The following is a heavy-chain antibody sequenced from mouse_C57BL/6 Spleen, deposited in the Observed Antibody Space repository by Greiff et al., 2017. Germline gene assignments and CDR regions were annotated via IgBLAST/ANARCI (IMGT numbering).Heavy chain of an antibody. J-gene: IGHJ2*01. CDR3: ARSRGYGNPFDY. CDR2: IDPSDSYT. Sequence: QVQLQQPGAELVKPGASVKLSCKASGYTFTSYWMQWVKQRPGQGLEWIGEIDPSDSYTNYNQKFKGKATLTVDTSSSTAYMQLSSPTSEDSAVYYCARSRGYGNPFDYWGQGTTVTVSS. CDR1: GYTFTSYW. D-gene: IGHD2-1*01. V-gene: IGHV1-50*01.